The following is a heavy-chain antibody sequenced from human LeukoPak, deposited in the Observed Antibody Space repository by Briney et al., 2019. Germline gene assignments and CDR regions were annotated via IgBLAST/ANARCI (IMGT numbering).Heavy chain of an antibody. CDR1: GGTFSSYA. V-gene: IGHV1-69*06. CDR2: IIPIFGTA. J-gene: IGHJ4*02. Sequence: SVKVSCTASGGTFSSYAISWVRQAPGQGLEWMGRIIPIFGTANYAQKFQGRVTITADKSTSTAYMELSSLRSEDTAVYYCARGVPATSLDYWGQGTLVTVSS. CDR3: ARGVPATSLDY. D-gene: IGHD2-2*01.